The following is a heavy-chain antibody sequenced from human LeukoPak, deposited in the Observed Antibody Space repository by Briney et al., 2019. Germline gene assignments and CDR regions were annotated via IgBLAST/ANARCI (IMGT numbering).Heavy chain of an antibody. CDR1: GGSISSSSYY. CDR2: IYYSGST. J-gene: IGHJ4*02. D-gene: IGHD5-18*01. V-gene: IGHV4-39*07. CDR3: ARGLKYSHLFDY. Sequence: PSETLSLTCTVSGGSISSSSYYWGWIRQPPGKGLEWIGSIYYSGSTYYNPSLKSRVTISVDTSKNQFSLKLSSVTAADTAVYYCARGLKYSHLFDYWGQGTLVTVSS.